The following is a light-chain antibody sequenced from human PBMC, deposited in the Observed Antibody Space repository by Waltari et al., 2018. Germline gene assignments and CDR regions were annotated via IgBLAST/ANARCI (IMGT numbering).Light chain of an antibody. CDR1: QSVSSY. Sequence: EIVLTQSPATLSLSPGERATLSCRSSQSVSSYLALYQQKVGQAPRLLIYYASNRATGIPARFSGSGSGTDFTFTISSLEPEDFAVYYCLQRSSWPWTFGQGTKVEIK. CDR3: LQRSSWPWT. J-gene: IGKJ1*01. CDR2: YAS. V-gene: IGKV3-11*01.